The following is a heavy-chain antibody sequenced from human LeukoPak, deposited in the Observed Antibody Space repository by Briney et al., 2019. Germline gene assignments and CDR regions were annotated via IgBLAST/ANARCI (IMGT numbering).Heavy chain of an antibody. CDR2: INPNTDNR. D-gene: IGHD6-19*01. J-gene: IGHJ4*02. CDR3: ARGSSRWLADFDY. CDR1: GYTFTSYC. V-gene: IGHV1-46*01. Sequence: ASVKVSCKASGYTFTSYCIHWVRQAPGQGLEWMGIINPNTDNRDYAQKFQGRVTMTRDTSTSTVYMDLSSLRSEDTAVYFCARGSSRWLADFDYWGQGTLVTVSS.